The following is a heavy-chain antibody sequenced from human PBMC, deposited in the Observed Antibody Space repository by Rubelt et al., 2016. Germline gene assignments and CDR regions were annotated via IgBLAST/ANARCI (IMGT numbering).Heavy chain of an antibody. CDR1: GYTFSNYA. CDR3: ARGGPGRYADY. J-gene: IGHJ4*02. D-gene: IGHD2-8*01. V-gene: IGHV7-4-1*02. CDR2: INTNTGNP. Sequence: QVQLVQSGAEMKKPGASVKVSCKASGYTFSNYAINWVRQAPGQGLEWMGWINTNTGNPTYARGFTGRFVFSLDTSVSTAYLQISSLKAEDTAVYYCARGGPGRYADYWGQGSLVTVSS.